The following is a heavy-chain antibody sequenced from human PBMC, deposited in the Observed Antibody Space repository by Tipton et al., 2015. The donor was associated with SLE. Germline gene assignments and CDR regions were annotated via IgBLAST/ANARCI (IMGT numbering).Heavy chain of an antibody. J-gene: IGHJ3*02. CDR1: GFTFSSYS. V-gene: IGHV3-48*01. Sequence: AVSGFTFSSYSMNWVRQAPGKGLEWVSYISSSSSTIYYADSVKGRFTISRDNAKNSLYLQMNSLRAEDTAVYYCARGGSSVVVPAGAFDTWGQGTMVTVSS. CDR2: ISSSSSTI. D-gene: IGHD2-2*01. CDR3: ARGGSSVVVPAGAFDT.